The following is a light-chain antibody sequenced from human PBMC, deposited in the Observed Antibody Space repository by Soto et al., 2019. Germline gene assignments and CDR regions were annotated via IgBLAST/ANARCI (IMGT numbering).Light chain of an antibody. CDR3: SSYTSSSPYV. J-gene: IGLJ1*01. CDR1: SSDVGGYNF. CDR2: EVS. Sequence: QSVLTQPASVSGSPGQAITISCTGTSSDVGGYNFVSCYQQHPGKAPKLMIYEVSNRPSGVSNRFSGSKSGNTASLTISGLQAEDEADYYCSSYTSSSPYVFGTGTKVTVL. V-gene: IGLV2-14*01.